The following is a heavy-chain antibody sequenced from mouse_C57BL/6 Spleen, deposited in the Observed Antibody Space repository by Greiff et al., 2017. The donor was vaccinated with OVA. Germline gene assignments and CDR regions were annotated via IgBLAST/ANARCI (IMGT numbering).Heavy chain of an antibody. J-gene: IGHJ2*01. CDR3: ARGGDYDYAFDY. V-gene: IGHV1-26*01. CDR1: GYTFTDYY. Sequence: EVQLQQSGPELVKPGASVKISCKASGYTFTDYYMNWVKQSHGKSLEWIGDINPNNGGTSYNQKFKGKATLTVDKSSSTAYMELRSLTSEDSAVYYCARGGDYDYAFDYWGQGTTLTVSS. D-gene: IGHD2-4*01. CDR2: INPNNGGT.